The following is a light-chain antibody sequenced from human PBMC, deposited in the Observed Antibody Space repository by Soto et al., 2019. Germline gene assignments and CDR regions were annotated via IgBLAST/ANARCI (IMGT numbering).Light chain of an antibody. CDR2: SND. CDR1: RSNIGTNT. V-gene: IGLV1-44*01. CDR3: EAWDDSRYGAV. Sequence: QSVLTQPPSASGTPGQGVTISCSGSRSNIGTNTVNWYKQLPGTAPKLLIYSNDLRPSGVPDRFSGSKSGTSASLAISGLQSEDEADEYCEAWDDSRYGAVFGGGTKLTVL. J-gene: IGLJ2*01.